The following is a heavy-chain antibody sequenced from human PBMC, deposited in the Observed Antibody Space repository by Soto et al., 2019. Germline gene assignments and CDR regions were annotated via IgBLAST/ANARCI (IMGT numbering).Heavy chain of an antibody. CDR2: IYSGGST. D-gene: IGHD2-15*01. Sequence: QPGGSLRLSCAASGFTVSSNYMSWVRQAPGKGLEWVSVIYSGGSTYYADSVKGRFTISRDNYKNTLYLQMNSLRAEDTAVYYCARSLVVVVAATPGWFDPWGQGTLVTVSS. V-gene: IGHV3-66*01. J-gene: IGHJ5*02. CDR3: ARSLVVVVAATPGWFDP. CDR1: GFTVSSNY.